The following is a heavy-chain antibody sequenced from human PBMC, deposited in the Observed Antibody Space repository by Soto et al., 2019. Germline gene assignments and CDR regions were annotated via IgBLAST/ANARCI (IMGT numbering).Heavy chain of an antibody. CDR1: GYPFTTYY. CDR3: ARTEMNTLPNFAY. CDR2: INPNSGMT. J-gene: IGHJ4*02. V-gene: IGHV1-2*02. D-gene: IGHD3-16*01. Sequence: GSVKGSCKASGYPFTTYYLHLVRQAPGQDLEWMGWINPNSGMTNSAQKFQGRVTMTRDTSITTAYMELSRLNSDDTAVYYCARTEMNTLPNFAYWGQGTKVTGSS.